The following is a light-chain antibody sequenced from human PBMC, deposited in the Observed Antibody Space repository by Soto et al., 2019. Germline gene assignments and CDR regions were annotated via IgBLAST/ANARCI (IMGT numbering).Light chain of an antibody. CDR2: DVS. CDR3: SSYTGSSTSVI. CDR1: SSDVGTYNY. Sequence: QPASVSGSPGQSITISCTGTSSDVGTYNYVSWYQQHPGKAPKVMIYDVSNRPSGVSNRFSGSKSGNTASLTISGLQAEDEADYYCSSYTGSSTSVIFGGGTKVTVL. J-gene: IGLJ2*01. V-gene: IGLV2-14*03.